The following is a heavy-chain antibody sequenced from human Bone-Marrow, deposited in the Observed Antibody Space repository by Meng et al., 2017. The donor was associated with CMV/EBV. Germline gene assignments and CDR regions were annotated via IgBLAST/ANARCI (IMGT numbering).Heavy chain of an antibody. CDR1: GYTLPELS. Sequence: SGYTLPELSVHWVRQAPGKGLEWMGGYEPEDTQVIYAQKCQGRVTMTEDTSTDTSYMELRSLRSEDTAVYYCATVNTAVAGQYNWFDLWGQGALVTVSS. CDR2: YEPEDTQV. CDR3: ATVNTAVAGQYNWFDL. D-gene: IGHD6-19*01. J-gene: IGHJ5*02. V-gene: IGHV1-24*01.